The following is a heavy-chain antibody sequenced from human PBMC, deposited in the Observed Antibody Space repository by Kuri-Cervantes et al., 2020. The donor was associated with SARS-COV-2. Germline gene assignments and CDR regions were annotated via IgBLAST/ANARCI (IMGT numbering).Heavy chain of an antibody. V-gene: IGHV3-30-3*02. CDR1: GFIFSDYF. CDR2: ISYDASNK. CDR3: AKSNPHSDYYFDY. Sequence: GESLKISCAASGFIFSDYFLHWVRQAPGKGLEWVAVISYDASNKYYADSVKGRFTISRDNSKNTLYLQMNSLRAEDTAVYYCAKSNPHSDYYFDYWGQGTLVTVSS. J-gene: IGHJ4*02. D-gene: IGHD3-3*01.